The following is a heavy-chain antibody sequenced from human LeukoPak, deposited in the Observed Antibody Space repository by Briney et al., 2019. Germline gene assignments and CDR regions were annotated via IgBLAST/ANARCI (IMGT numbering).Heavy chain of an antibody. CDR2: IKQDGSEK. J-gene: IGHJ4*02. D-gene: IGHD3-10*01. V-gene: IGHV3-7*01. Sequence: PGGSLRLSCAASGFTVSNNYMSWVRQAPGKGLEWVANIKQDGSEKYYVDSVKGRFTISRDNAKNSLYLQMNSLRAEDTAVYYCARDHLWFGELTFDYWGQGTLVTVSS. CDR1: GFTVSNNY. CDR3: ARDHLWFGELTFDY.